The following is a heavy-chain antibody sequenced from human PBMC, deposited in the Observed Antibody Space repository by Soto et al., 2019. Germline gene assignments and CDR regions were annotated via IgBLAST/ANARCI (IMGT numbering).Heavy chain of an antibody. CDR3: AKDIWSAELLWAFDY. Sequence: SCFASGFTSSSCAMGWVRQSPVKGLEWVSMISGGGDTTYNAKSVKGRFGISRDNSRNTLFMNMNRLRAEDKAIYYCAKDIWSAELLWAFDYWGQGALVPVSS. V-gene: IGHV3-23*01. CDR1: GFTSSSCA. D-gene: IGHD3-10*01. J-gene: IGHJ4*02. CDR2: ISGGGDTT.